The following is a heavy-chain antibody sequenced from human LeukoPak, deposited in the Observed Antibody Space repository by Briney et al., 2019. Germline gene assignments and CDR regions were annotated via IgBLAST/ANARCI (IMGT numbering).Heavy chain of an antibody. J-gene: IGHJ3*02. CDR1: GFTFSSYG. Sequence: RTGGSLRLSCAASGFTFSSYGMHWVRQAPGKGLEWVAVISYDGSNKYYADSVKGRFTISRDNSKNTLYLQMNSLRAEDTAVYYCARIAVAGLGGAFDIWGQGTMVTVSS. CDR3: ARIAVAGLGGAFDI. V-gene: IGHV3-30*03. CDR2: ISYDGSNK. D-gene: IGHD6-19*01.